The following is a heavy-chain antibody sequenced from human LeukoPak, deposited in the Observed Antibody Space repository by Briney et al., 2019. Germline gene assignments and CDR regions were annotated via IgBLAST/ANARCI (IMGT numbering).Heavy chain of an antibody. CDR1: GGSFSGYY. V-gene: IGHV4-34*01. Sequence: SETLSLTCAVYGGSFSGYYWSWIRQPPGKGLEWIGEINHSGSTNYNPALKSRVTISVDTSKNQFSLKLSSVTAADTAVYYCARVGSATDYWGQGTLVTVSS. J-gene: IGHJ4*02. CDR2: INHSGST. CDR3: ARVGSATDY. D-gene: IGHD6-25*01.